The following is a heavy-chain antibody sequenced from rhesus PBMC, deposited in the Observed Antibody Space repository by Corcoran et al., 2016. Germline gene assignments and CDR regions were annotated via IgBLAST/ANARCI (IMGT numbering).Heavy chain of an antibody. V-gene: IGHV1S9*01. CDR1: GYTFPSSY. D-gene: IGHD1-26*01. CDR3: TRDRQLRRFDV. J-gene: IGHJ5-1*01. CDR2: RKPRNGKG. Sequence: QVQLVQSGAEVTAPGASAQLSCTASGYTFPSSYLYSVWLAPGQVLEWMGGRKPRNGKGGYSQSFKGRITRTGDKSSNTVYMEWRSLRSEDTAVYFCTRDRQLRRFDVWGPGVLVTVSS.